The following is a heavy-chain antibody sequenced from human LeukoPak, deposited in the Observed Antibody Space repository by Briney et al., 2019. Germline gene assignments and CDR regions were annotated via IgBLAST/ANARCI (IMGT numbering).Heavy chain of an antibody. V-gene: IGHV4-59*01. CDR2: IYYSGST. Sequence: SETLYLTCTVSGGSISSYYWSWIQQPPGKGLEWIGYIYYSGSTNYNPSLKSRVTISVDTSKNQFSLKLSSVTAADTAVYYCARDGSLVCYAFDIWGQGTMVTVSS. CDR3: ARDGSLVCYAFDI. J-gene: IGHJ3*02. CDR1: GGSISSYY. D-gene: IGHD3-10*02.